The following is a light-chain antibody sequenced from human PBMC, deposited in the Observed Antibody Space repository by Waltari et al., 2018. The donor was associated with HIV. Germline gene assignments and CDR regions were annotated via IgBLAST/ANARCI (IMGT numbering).Light chain of an antibody. V-gene: IGLV3-1*01. J-gene: IGLJ1*01. CDR1: NLDAKY. Sequence: SYELTQPPSVSVSPAQAATITCSGDNLDAKYVCCYQQKPGRSPVVHICQDDKRLSGIPDRFSGSNSGNTATLTISGTQTMDEADYYCQAWDSGTGVFGTGTTVTVL. CDR2: QDD. CDR3: QAWDSGTGV.